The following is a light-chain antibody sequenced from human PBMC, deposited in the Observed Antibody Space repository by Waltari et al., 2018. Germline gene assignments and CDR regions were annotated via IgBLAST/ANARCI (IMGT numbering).Light chain of an antibody. V-gene: IGLV2-14*03. J-gene: IGLJ3*02. CDR2: GVN. CDR3: RACIITLSLWV. Sequence: QSALTQPASVSGSPGQSITMFCTGASGDIGDSKYVPWYQQHPGKAPKVLIYGVNNRPSGVSKSFSGFQSGNGASLTIAGLQAGDEAGYFCRACIITLSLWVFGGGTKLPVL. CDR1: SGDIGDSKY.